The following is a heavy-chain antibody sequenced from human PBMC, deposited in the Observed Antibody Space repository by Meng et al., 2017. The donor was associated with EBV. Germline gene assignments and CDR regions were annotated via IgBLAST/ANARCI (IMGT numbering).Heavy chain of an antibody. CDR2: MNPNSGNT. Sequence: QVQLVQSGAEVKKXXXXXKXSCKASGYTFTSYDINWVRQATGRGLEWMGWMNPNSGNTGYAQKFQGRVTMTRNTSISTAYMELSSLRSEDTAVYYCARGEGPHRRFDPWGQGTLVTVSS. D-gene: IGHD2-21*01. CDR1: GYTFTSYD. J-gene: IGHJ5*02. CDR3: ARGEGPHRRFDP. V-gene: IGHV1-8*01.